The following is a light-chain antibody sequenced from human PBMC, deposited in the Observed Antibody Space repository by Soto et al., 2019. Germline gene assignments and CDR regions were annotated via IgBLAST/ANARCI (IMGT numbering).Light chain of an antibody. CDR2: RAS. CDR3: QQYNSYWA. CDR1: QSVNSR. Sequence: EIQMTQSPSTLPVSLGDRVTISCRASQSVNSRLAWYQQKPGQAPKLLIYRASSLASGIPSRFSGSGSGTEFTLTISSLQSEDFAVYYCQQYNSYWAFGHGTKVDIK. V-gene: IGKV1-5*03. J-gene: IGKJ3*01.